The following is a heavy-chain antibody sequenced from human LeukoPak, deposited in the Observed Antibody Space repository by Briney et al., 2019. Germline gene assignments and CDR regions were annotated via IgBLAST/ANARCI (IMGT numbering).Heavy chain of an antibody. CDR1: GFTFSSYG. V-gene: IGHV3-33*01. CDR2: IWYDGSNK. CDR3: ARRYCGGDCYSPYFDY. Sequence: GRSLRLSCVASGFTFSSYGMHWVRQAPGKGLEWVAVIWYDGSNKYYADSVKGRFTISRDNSKNTLYLQMNSLRAEDTAVYYCARRYCGGDCYSPYFDYWGQGTLVTVSS. D-gene: IGHD2-21*02. J-gene: IGHJ4*02.